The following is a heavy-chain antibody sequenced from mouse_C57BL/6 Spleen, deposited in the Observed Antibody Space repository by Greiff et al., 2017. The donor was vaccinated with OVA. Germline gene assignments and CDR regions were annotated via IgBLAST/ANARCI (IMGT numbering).Heavy chain of an antibody. CDR2: IYPGSGST. J-gene: IGHJ3*01. V-gene: IGHV1-55*01. Sequence: QVQLQQPGAELVKPGASLKMSCEASGYAFTSYWITWVRRGPGKGLEWIGDIYPGSGSTNYNEKFKSKATLTVDTSSSTAYMQLSSLTSEDSAVYYCARNLPPAYWGQGTLVTVSA. CDR3: ARNLPPAY. CDR1: GYAFTSYW.